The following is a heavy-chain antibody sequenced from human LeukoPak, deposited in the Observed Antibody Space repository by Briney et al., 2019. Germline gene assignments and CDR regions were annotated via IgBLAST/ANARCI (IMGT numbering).Heavy chain of an antibody. CDR1: GGSISGGY. CDR2: ISGSGGGT. D-gene: IGHD3-22*01. V-gene: IGHV3-23*01. Sequence: ETLSLTCTVSGGSISGGYWSWIRQPPGRGLEWVAGISGSGGGTNYADSVKGRFTISRDNPKNTLYLQMNGLRAEDTAVYFCAKRGVVIRVILVGFHKEAYYFDSWGQGALVTVSS. CDR3: AKRGVVIRVILVGFHKEAYYFDS. J-gene: IGHJ4*02.